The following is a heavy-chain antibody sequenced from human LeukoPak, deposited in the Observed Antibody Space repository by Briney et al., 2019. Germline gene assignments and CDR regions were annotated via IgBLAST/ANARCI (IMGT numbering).Heavy chain of an antibody. D-gene: IGHD1-26*01. CDR1: GFTFSGNA. Sequence: GGFLRLSCVASGFTFSGNAMSWVRQTPGKGLEWYSAISAGGDGTYYADSVKGRFTISRDNSTNTLYLQMISPRAEDTAMYYCTKFRGVSWDLLAFDYWGQGALVTVSS. V-gene: IGHV3-23*01. J-gene: IGHJ4*02. CDR2: ISAGGDGT. CDR3: TKFRGVSWDLLAFDY.